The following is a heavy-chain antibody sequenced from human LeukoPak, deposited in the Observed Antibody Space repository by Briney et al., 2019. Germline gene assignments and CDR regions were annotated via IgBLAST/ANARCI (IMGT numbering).Heavy chain of an antibody. D-gene: IGHD3-22*01. CDR2: INAGNGNT. V-gene: IGHV1-3*01. CDR1: GYTFTSYA. CDR3: ARDNMEYYYDSSGRSGFDY. J-gene: IGHJ4*02. Sequence: ASVKVSCKASGYTFTSYAMHWVRQAPGQRLEWMGWINAGNGNTKYSQKFQGRVIITRDTSASTAYMELSSLRAEDTAVYYCARDNMEYYYDSSGRSGFDYWGQGTLVTVSS.